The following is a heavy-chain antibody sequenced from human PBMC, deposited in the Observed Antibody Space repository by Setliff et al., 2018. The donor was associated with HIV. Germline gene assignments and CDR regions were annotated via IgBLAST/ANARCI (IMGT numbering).Heavy chain of an antibody. Sequence: SETLSLTCTVSGGSISSSSYYWGWIRQPPGKGLEWIGSSYYSGSTDHNPSLKRRVSISLDTSKNQFSLRLNSATAADTAVYYCARVYYNLWSSYFWEHVQLDPWSQGTQVPVSS. CDR2: SYYSGST. CDR1: GGSISSSSYY. CDR3: ARVYYNLWSSYFWEHVQLDP. V-gene: IGHV4-39*07. J-gene: IGHJ5*02. D-gene: IGHD3-3*01.